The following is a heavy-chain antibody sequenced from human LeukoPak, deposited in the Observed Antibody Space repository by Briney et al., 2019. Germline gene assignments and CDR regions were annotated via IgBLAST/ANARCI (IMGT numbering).Heavy chain of an antibody. CDR2: ISWNSDSI. V-gene: IGHV3-9*01. Sequence: GGSLRLSCAAAGFTFDDYAMHWVRQAPGKGLEWVSGISWNSDSIVYADSVKGRFTISRDNAKNSLYLQMNSLRAEDTALYHCAKGRSYYYYYSMDVWGQGTTVTVSS. J-gene: IGHJ6*02. D-gene: IGHD1-14*01. CDR3: AKGRSYYYYYSMDV. CDR1: GFTFDDYA.